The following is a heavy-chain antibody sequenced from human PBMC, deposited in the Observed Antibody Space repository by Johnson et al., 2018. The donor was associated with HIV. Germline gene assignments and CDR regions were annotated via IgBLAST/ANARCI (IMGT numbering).Heavy chain of an antibody. CDR2: ISYDGSNK. D-gene: IGHD5-18*01. V-gene: IGHV3-30*03. CDR1: GFTFSSYG. CDR3: ARGGIRGYSYGPGAVDI. J-gene: IGHJ3*02. Sequence: QVTLVESGGGVVQPGRSLRLSCAASGFTFSSYGIHWVRQAPGKGLEWVAVISYDGSNKYYADSVKGRFTISRDNSKNTLYLQMNSLRAEDTAVYYCARGGIRGYSYGPGAVDIWGQGTMVTVSS.